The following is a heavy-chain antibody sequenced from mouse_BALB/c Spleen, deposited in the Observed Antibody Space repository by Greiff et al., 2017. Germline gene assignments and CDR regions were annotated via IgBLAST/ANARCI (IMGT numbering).Heavy chain of an antibody. CDR3: ARGDRSWFAY. CDR2: IRNKANGYTT. Sequence: EVNVVESGGGLVQPGGSLRLSCATSGFTFTDYYMSWVRQPPGKALEWLGFIRNKANGYTTEYSASVKGRFTISRDNSQSILYLQMNTLRAEDSATYYCARGDRSWFAYWGQGTLVTVSA. D-gene: IGHD2-14*01. V-gene: IGHV7-3*02. CDR1: GFTFTDYY. J-gene: IGHJ3*01.